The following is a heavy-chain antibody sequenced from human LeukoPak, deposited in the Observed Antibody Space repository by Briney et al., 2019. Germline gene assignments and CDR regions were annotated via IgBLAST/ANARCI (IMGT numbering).Heavy chain of an antibody. J-gene: IGHJ4*02. CDR3: ARVSLLYYGSGSYQDY. CDR2: IYYSGST. Sequence: SETLSLTCTVSGGSISSYYWSWIRQPPGKGLEWIGYIYYSGSTYYNPSLKSRVTISVDTSKNQFSLKLSSVTAADTAVYYCARVSLLYYGSGSYQDYWGQGTLVTVSS. CDR1: GGSISSYY. V-gene: IGHV4-59*12. D-gene: IGHD3-10*01.